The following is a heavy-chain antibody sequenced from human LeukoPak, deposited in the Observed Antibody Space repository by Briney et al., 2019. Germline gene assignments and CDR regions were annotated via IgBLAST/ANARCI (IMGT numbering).Heavy chain of an antibody. Sequence: GGSLRLSCAASGFTFSDYYMSWVRQAPGKGLEWVSYISSSGSTIYYADSVKGRFTIYRDNAKNSLYLQMNSLRAEDTAVYYCARDGGDYYDSSGYPDAFDIWGQGTMVTVSS. D-gene: IGHD3-22*01. CDR1: GFTFSDYY. J-gene: IGHJ3*02. CDR3: ARDGGDYYDSSGYPDAFDI. V-gene: IGHV3-11*04. CDR2: ISSSGSTI.